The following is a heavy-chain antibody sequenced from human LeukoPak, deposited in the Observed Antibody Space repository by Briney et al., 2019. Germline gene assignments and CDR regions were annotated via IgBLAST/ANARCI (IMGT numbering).Heavy chain of an antibody. V-gene: IGHV3-74*01. CDR3: GTVFDH. Sequence: PGGSLRLSCVASRFTLSSYWMHWVRQAPGKGLVWVARIDIDGTGTSYADSVKGRFTISRDNAKNTVSLQMNSLKAEDTAVYYCGTVFDHWGPGILVTVSS. J-gene: IGHJ4*02. CDR2: IDIDGTGT. CDR1: RFTLSSYW.